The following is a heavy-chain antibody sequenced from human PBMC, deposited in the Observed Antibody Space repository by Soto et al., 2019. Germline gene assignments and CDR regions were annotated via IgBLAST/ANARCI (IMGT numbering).Heavy chain of an antibody. J-gene: IGHJ5*02. D-gene: IGHD3-16*01. V-gene: IGHV4-4*07. CDR3: AKDVSSRRWFDP. Sequence: PSETLSLTCAVSGASIRSYHWSFLRQPAGKGLEWIGPIQHTGNTNYNPSLKSRVTMSADTSKNQISLKMPSVTAADTAVYFCAKDVSSRRWFDPWGQGVRGTVSS. CDR2: IQHTGNT. CDR1: GASIRSYH.